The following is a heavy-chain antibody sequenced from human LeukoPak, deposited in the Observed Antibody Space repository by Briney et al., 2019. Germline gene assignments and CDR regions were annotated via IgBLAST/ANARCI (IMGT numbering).Heavy chain of an antibody. D-gene: IGHD3-22*01. CDR1: GGSFSGYY. Sequence: SETLSLTCAVYGGSFSGYYWSWIRQPPGKGLEWIGEINRSGSTNYNPSLKSRVTISVDTSKNQFSLKLSSVTAADTAVYYCARGSPYYYDSSGYYYWGQGTLVTVSS. CDR3: ARGSPYYYDSSGYYY. CDR2: INRSGST. V-gene: IGHV4-34*01. J-gene: IGHJ4*02.